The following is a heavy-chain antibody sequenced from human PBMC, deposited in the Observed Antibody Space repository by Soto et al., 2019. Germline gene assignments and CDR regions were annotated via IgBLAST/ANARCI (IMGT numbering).Heavy chain of an antibody. V-gene: IGHV2-5*01. CDR3: EHRHVLWSGYYPGVDY. CDR1: GFSPTTGGVG. CDR2: IYWNDDK. J-gene: IGHJ4*02. D-gene: IGHD3-3*01. Sequence: GPPPMNPTQTLPLTCPFSGFSPTTGGVGVAWIRQPPGQALEWLALIYWNDDKRYSPSLKSRLTITKETSKNQVVLTMTNMDPVDTATYYCEHRHVLWSGYYPGVDYWGQGTRVTCSS.